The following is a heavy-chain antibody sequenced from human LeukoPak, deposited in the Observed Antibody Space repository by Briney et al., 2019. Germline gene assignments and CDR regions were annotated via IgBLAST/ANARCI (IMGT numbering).Heavy chain of an antibody. D-gene: IGHD6-19*01. J-gene: IGHJ6*02. V-gene: IGHV3-23*01. CDR1: GFTFSNSA. CDR2: ISGSSGDT. Sequence: PGGSLRLSCAASGFTFSNSAMSWVRQGPGKGLEWVSGISGSSGDTYYADSVKGRFTISRDNSMNTLYVHMSSLRAEDTAVYFCAKAAVAGLFYYYGMDVWGQGTTVTVSS. CDR3: AKAAVAGLFYYYGMDV.